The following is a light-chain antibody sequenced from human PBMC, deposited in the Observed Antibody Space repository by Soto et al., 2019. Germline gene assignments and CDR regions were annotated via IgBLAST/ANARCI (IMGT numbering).Light chain of an antibody. Sequence: QSALTQPASVSGSPGQSITIACTGTSSDVGGYNYVSWYQQHSGKAPKLMIYEVSNRPSGLSNRFSGSKSGNTASLTISGLQAEDEADYYCSSYAGNSNVIFGGGTKVTVL. CDR2: EVS. J-gene: IGLJ2*01. V-gene: IGLV2-14*01. CDR1: SSDVGGYNY. CDR3: SSYAGNSNVI.